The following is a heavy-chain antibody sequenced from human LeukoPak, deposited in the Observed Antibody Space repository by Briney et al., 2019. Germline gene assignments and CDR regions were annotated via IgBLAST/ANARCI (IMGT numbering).Heavy chain of an antibody. CDR2: IHYSGST. Sequence: SETLSLTCTVSGYSISSAFYWGWIRQPPGKGLEWIGTIHYSGSTSYNPSLKSRVTISVDTSKNQFSVKLSSVTAADTAVYYCARRRYSSGWFLLWYFDLWGRGTLVTVSS. V-gene: IGHV4-38-2*02. CDR3: ARRRYSSGWFLLWYFDL. D-gene: IGHD6-19*01. J-gene: IGHJ2*01. CDR1: GYSISSAFY.